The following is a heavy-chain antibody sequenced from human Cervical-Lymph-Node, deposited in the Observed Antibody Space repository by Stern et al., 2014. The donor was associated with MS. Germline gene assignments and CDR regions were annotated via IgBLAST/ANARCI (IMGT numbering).Heavy chain of an antibody. CDR2: INPSGGGT. D-gene: IGHD6-19*01. J-gene: IGHJ6*02. Sequence: QVQLVQSGAEVKKPGASVKVSCKASGYTFTSYYMPWVRHAPGQGLEWMGIINPSGGGTSYAQKFQGRVTMTRDTSTSTVYMELSSLRSEDTAVYYCAREVAGHRLGMMDVWGQGTTVTVSS. CDR3: AREVAGHRLGMMDV. CDR1: GYTFTSYY. V-gene: IGHV1-46*01.